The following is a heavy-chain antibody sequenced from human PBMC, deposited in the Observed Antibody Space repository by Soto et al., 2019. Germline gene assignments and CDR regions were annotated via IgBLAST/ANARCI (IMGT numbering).Heavy chain of an antibody. Sequence: SETLSLTCTVSGGSISSDDSYWSWIRQPPGKGLEWIGYIYYSGSTYYNPSLKSRVTISVDTSKNQFSLKLNSVTAADTAVYYCASDRGGYERIPYWGRGPLVTVS. J-gene: IGHJ1*01. CDR2: IYYSGST. CDR1: GGSISSDDSY. D-gene: IGHD5-12*01. CDR3: ASDRGGYERIPY. V-gene: IGHV4-30-4*01.